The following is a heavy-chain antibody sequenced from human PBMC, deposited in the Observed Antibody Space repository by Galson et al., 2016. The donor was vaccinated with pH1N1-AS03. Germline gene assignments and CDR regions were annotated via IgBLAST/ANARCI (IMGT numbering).Heavy chain of an antibody. D-gene: IGHD6-6*01. V-gene: IGHV1-2*02. CDR1: GYTFTGYY. J-gene: IGHJ6*01. CDR2: INPNSGGT. CDR3: ARDLATSRDYYAIDV. Sequence: SVKVSCKASGYTFTGYYMHWVRQAPGQGLEWMGWINPNSGGTNYAQKFQGRVTMTRDTSISTAYMELSRLRSGDTAVYYCARDLATSRDYYAIDVWGPGTTVTVYS.